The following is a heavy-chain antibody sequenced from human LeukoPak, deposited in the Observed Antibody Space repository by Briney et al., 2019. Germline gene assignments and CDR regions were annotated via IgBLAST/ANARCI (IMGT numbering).Heavy chain of an antibody. CDR1: EFTFSTYW. D-gene: IGHD6-13*01. V-gene: IGHV3-74*01. CDR3: ARANPGMAFDY. J-gene: IGHJ4*02. Sequence: GGSLRLSCAASEFTFSTYWMYWVRQAPRKGLVCVSHINTDGSFTGYADSVKGRFTISRDNAKNTLYLQMNSLRAEDTAVYYCARANPGMAFDYWGQGTLVTVSS. CDR2: INTDGSFT.